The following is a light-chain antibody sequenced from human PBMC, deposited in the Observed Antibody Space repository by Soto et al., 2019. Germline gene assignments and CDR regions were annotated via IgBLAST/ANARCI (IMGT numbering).Light chain of an antibody. Sequence: DIQMTQSPCSLSASVGDRVSITCRASQSISNRLAWYQQKPGKIPKLLMYAASTLQSGVPPRFSGSGSGTDFTLTISSLQPEDVATYYCQKNDGAPWTFGTGTKVEVK. CDR3: QKNDGAPWT. CDR1: QSISNR. V-gene: IGKV1-27*01. J-gene: IGKJ1*01. CDR2: AAS.